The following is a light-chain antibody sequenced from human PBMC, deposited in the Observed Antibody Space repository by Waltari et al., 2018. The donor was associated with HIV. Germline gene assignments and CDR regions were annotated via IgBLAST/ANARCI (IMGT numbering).Light chain of an antibody. J-gene: IGLJ3*02. V-gene: IGLV1-40*01. CDR1: SSNIGAGFD. CDR2: NNF. CDR3: QSYDSTLTGV. Sequence: QSVLTQPPSVSGAPGQRVTISCSGSSSNIGAGFDVHWYQHLPGTAPKLLIYNNFNRPSGVPDRVSGSKSGTSASLAITGLQAEDEADYYCQSYDSTLTGVFGGGTKLTVL.